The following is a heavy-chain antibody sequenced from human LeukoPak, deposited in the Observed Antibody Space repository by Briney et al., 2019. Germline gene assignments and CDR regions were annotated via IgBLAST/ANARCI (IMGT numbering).Heavy chain of an antibody. Sequence: PGGSLRLSCAASGFTFSSYAMTWVRQAPGKGLEWVSAISSGGGSTYYADSVKGRFTISRDNSKNTLYLQMNSLRAEDTAVYYCAKDQLQFLALFDYWGQGTLVTVSS. D-gene: IGHD3-3*01. J-gene: IGHJ4*02. CDR1: GFTFSSYA. V-gene: IGHV3-23*01. CDR2: ISSGGGST. CDR3: AKDQLQFLALFDY.